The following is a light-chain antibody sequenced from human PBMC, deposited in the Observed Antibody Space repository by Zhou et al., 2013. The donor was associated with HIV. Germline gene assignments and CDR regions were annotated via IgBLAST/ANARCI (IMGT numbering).Light chain of an antibody. Sequence: IVLTQSPGTLSLSPGMRATLSCKTNQRLKFSDWAWYQQKPGRPPRLLIYGASNRATGIPDRFSGDGSGTDFTLTISRLEPEDFAVYYCQQYGGSPPITFGQGTRLEIK. J-gene: IGKJ5*01. CDR3: QQYGGSPPIT. CDR2: GAS. V-gene: IGKV3-20*01. CDR1: QRLKFSD.